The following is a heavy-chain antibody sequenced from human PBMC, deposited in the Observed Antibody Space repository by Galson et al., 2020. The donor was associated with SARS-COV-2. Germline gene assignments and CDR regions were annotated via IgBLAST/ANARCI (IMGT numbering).Heavy chain of an antibody. D-gene: IGHD6-13*01. Sequence: SGPTLVKPTQTLTLTCTFSGIALSTSGVSVSWTRQPPGKALEWLALIDWDDDRYYSTSLKTRLTISKDTSKNQVVLTMTNMDPMDTATYYCARALAAAPVFGAFDIWGQGTMVTVSS. CDR1: GIALSTSGVS. CDR3: ARALAAAPVFGAFDI. J-gene: IGHJ3*02. CDR2: IDWDDDR. V-gene: IGHV2-70*01.